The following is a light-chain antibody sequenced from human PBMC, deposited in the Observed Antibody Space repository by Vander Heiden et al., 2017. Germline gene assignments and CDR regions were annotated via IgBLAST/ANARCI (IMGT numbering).Light chain of an antibody. CDR3: AAWDDSLKGV. V-gene: IGLV1-44*01. CDR1: SSNIGSNT. CDR2: SNS. Sequence: QSVLTQPPSASGTPGQRVTISCSGSSSNIGSNTVIWYQQLPGTAPKLLIYSNSQRPSGVPDRFTGSKSGTSASLAISGLQSEDEADYYCAAWDDSLKGVFGGGTKLTVL. J-gene: IGLJ3*02.